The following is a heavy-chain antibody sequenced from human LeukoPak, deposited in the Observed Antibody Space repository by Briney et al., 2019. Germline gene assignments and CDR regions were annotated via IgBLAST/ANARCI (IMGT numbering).Heavy chain of an antibody. CDR3: ARGGRRF. D-gene: IGHD3-16*01. CDR1: GFTFSNFN. V-gene: IGHV3-48*04. CDR2: ISSSSSTI. Sequence: GGSLRLSCAASGFTFSNFNMNWVRQAPGKGLEWVSYISSSSSTIYYADSVKGRFTISRDNAKNSLYLQMNSLRGEDTAVYYCARGGRRFWGQGTLVTVSS. J-gene: IGHJ4*02.